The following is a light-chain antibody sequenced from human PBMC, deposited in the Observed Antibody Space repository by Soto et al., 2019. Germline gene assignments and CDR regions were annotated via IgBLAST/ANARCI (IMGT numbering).Light chain of an antibody. CDR2: DAS. Sequence: DIQMTQSPSTLSASIGDRVTITWRARQRVSTWWPWYQQKPGKAPKLLIYDASSSESGVPSTFGGGGSGTEFTLTISSLQHADFAISYCHQYINYPWTFGQGTKVDIK. CDR3: HQYINYPWT. CDR1: QRVSTW. V-gene: IGKV1-5*01. J-gene: IGKJ1*01.